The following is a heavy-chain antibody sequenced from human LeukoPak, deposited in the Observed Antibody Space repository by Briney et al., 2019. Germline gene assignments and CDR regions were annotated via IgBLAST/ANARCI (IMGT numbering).Heavy chain of an antibody. D-gene: IGHD3-9*01. CDR1: GYTFNNYG. Sequence: ASVRVSCKASGYTFNNYGISWVRQAPGQGLEWMGWVSSYNGDTNYAQKFRGRATMSTDTSTSTAYMELRSLRFDDTAIYYCAKDWHILTGRNCFDPWGQGTLVTVSS. CDR2: VSSYNGDT. CDR3: AKDWHILTGRNCFDP. V-gene: IGHV1-18*01. J-gene: IGHJ5*02.